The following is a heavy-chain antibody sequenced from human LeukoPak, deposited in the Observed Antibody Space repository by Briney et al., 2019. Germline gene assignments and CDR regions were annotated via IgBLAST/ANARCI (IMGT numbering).Heavy chain of an antibody. CDR1: GFTFSSYG. V-gene: IGHV3-30*18. CDR3: AKQYSGYLSDY. CDR2: ISYDGSNK. Sequence: PGRSLRLSCAASGFTFSSYGMHWVRQAPGKGLEWAAVISYDGSNKYYADSVKGRFTISRDNSKNTLYLQMNSLRAEDTAVYYCAKQYSGYLSDYWGQGTLVTVSS. D-gene: IGHD5-12*01. J-gene: IGHJ4*02.